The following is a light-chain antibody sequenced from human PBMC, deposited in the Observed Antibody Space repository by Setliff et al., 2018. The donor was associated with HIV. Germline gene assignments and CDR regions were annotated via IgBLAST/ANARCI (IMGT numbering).Light chain of an antibody. J-gene: IGLJ1*01. CDR1: SSDVGDYNY. CDR3: SSYTSSPTLYV. Sequence: QSVLTQPASVSGSPGQSITISCTGTSSDVGDYNYVSWYQQHPGKAPKLLIYEVDNRPSGVSNRFSGSKSDNTAFLTISGLQAEDEADYYCSSYTSSPTLYVFGTGTKVTVL. CDR2: EVD. V-gene: IGLV2-14*01.